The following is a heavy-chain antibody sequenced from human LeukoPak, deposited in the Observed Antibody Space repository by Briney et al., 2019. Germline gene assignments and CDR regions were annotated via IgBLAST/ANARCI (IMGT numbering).Heavy chain of an antibody. CDR1: GFTFSSYG. CDR2: ISYDGTNK. CDR3: AKDTAAGYCDS. V-gene: IGHV3-30*18. J-gene: IGHJ4*02. Sequence: PGRSLRLSCAASGFTFSSYGMHWVRQAPDKGLEWVAVISYDGTNKYYADSVKGRFTISRDNSKNTLYLQMNSLRTEDTAVYYCAKDTAAGYCDSWGQGTLVTVSS. D-gene: IGHD6-13*01.